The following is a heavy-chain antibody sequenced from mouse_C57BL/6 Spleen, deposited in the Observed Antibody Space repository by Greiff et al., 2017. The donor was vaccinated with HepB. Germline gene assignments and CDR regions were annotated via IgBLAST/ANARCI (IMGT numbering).Heavy chain of an antibody. V-gene: IGHV5-4*01. J-gene: IGHJ4*01. CDR1: GFTFSSYA. Sequence: DVKLVESGGGLVKPGGSLKLSCAASGFTFSSYAMSWVRQTPEKRLEWVATISDGGSYTYYPDNVKGRFTISRDNAKNNLYLQMSHLKSEDTAMYYCARDLYPITTVVATDYAMDYWGQGTSVTVSS. CDR2: ISDGGSYT. CDR3: ARDLYPITTVVATDYAMDY. D-gene: IGHD1-1*01.